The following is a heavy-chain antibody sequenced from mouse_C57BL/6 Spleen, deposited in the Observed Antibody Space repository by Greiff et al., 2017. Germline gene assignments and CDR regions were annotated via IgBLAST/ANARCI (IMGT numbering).Heavy chain of an antibody. CDR3: ARESSYYSNTDYAMDY. CDR2: INPNNGGT. D-gene: IGHD2-5*01. CDR1: GYTFTDYN. V-gene: IGHV1-18*01. Sequence: EVQLQQSGPELVKPGASVKIPCKASGYTFTDYNMAWVKQSHGKSLEWIGDINPNNGGTIYNQKFKGKATLTVDKSSSTAYMELRSLTSEETAVYYCARESSYYSNTDYAMDYWGQGTSVTVSS. J-gene: IGHJ4*01.